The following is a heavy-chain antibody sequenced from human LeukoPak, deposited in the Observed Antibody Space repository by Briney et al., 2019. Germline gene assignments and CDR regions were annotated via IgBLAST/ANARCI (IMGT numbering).Heavy chain of an antibody. V-gene: IGHV1-46*01. Sequence: GASVKVSCKASEYTFTNYYMHWVRQAPGQGLEWMGIINPSGGSTSYAQKFQGRITMTRGTSTSTVYVELSSLRSEDTAVYYCASEAHSSGYFDDWGQGTLVTVSS. J-gene: IGHJ4*02. CDR3: ASEAHSSGYFDD. CDR1: EYTFTNYY. D-gene: IGHD6-25*01. CDR2: INPSGGST.